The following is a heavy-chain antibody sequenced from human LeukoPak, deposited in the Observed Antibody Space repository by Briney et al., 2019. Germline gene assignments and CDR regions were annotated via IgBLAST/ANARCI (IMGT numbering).Heavy chain of an antibody. J-gene: IGHJ4*02. CDR2: ISSSSSYI. CDR3: ARADWDTAMIGY. Sequence: GGSLRLSCAASGFTFSSYSMNWVRQAPGKGLEWVSSISSSSSYIYYADSVKGRFTISRDNAKNSLYLQMNSLRAEDTAVYYCARADWDTAMIGYWGQGTLDTVSS. CDR1: GFTFSSYS. V-gene: IGHV3-21*01. D-gene: IGHD5-18*01.